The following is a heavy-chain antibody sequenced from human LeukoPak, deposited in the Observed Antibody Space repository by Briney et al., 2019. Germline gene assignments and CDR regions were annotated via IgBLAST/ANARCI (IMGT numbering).Heavy chain of an antibody. CDR2: IYYSGST. CDR3: ARFQRVVNVWFDP. D-gene: IGHD2-15*01. CDR1: GGSISSYY. Sequence: PSETLSLTCTVSGGSISSYYWSWIRQPLGKGLEWIGYIYYSGSTNYNPSLKSRVTISVDTSKNQFSLKLSSVTAADTAVYYCARFQRVVNVWFDPWGQGTLVTVSS. J-gene: IGHJ5*02. V-gene: IGHV4-59*01.